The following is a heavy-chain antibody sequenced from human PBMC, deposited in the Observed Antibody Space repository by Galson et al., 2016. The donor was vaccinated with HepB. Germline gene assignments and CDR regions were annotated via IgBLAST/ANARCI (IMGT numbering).Heavy chain of an antibody. V-gene: IGHV1-18*01. J-gene: IGHJ6*02. CDR1: GYTFTHYG. CDR3: ARERELGYGMDV. CDR2: ISTDNDNT. Sequence: SVKVSCKASGYTFTHYGLNWVRQAPGQGLEWMGWISTDNDNTNYAQKLQGRVTMTKETSTSTAYIELRSLRSDDTAVYYWARERELGYGMDVGGQGTTVTVSS. D-gene: IGHD1-26*01.